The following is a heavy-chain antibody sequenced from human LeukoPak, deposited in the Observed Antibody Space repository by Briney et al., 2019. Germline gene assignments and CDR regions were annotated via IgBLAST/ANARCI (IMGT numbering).Heavy chain of an antibody. Sequence: ASVKVSCKASGYTFTSYGISWVRQAPGQGLEWMGGISAYNGNTNYAQKLQGRVTMTTDTSTSTAYMELRSLRSDDTAVYYCARDPPRRSSYSRGYWGQGTLVTVSS. CDR1: GYTFTSYG. J-gene: IGHJ4*02. CDR2: ISAYNGNT. CDR3: ARDPPRRSSYSRGY. D-gene: IGHD2-15*01. V-gene: IGHV1-18*01.